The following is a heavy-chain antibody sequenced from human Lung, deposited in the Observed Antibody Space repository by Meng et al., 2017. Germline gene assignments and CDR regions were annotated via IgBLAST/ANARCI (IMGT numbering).Heavy chain of an antibody. Sequence: QLPQWGAGLLKPSETLALTCVVSGRSFSDYYWSWIRQPPGKGLEWIGEINHSGRTNYNPSLESRATISVDTSQNNLSLKLSSVTAADSAVYYCARGPTTMAHDFDYWGQGTLVTVSS. CDR2: INHSGRT. V-gene: IGHV4-34*01. J-gene: IGHJ4*02. CDR1: GRSFSDYY. CDR3: ARGPTTMAHDFDY. D-gene: IGHD4-11*01.